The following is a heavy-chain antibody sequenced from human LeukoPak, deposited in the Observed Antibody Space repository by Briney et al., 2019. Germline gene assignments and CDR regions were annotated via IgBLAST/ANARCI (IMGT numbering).Heavy chain of an antibody. CDR1: GYTFTSYG. CDR3: ARVWTYCSGGSCNYYYYYYMDV. J-gene: IGHJ6*03. Sequence: ASVKVSCKASGYTFTSYGISWVRQAPGQGLEWMGWISAYNGNTNYAQKLQGRATMTTDTSTSTAYMELRSLRSDDTAVYYCARVWTYCSGGSCNYYYYYYMDVWGKGTTVTVSS. V-gene: IGHV1-18*01. D-gene: IGHD2-15*01. CDR2: ISAYNGNT.